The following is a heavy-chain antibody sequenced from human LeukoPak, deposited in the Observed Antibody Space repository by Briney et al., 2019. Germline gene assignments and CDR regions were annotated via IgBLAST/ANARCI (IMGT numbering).Heavy chain of an antibody. CDR3: ARWFGANYYYYYMDV. V-gene: IGHV3-53*01. J-gene: IGHJ6*03. CDR1: GFTFSTYW. Sequence: GGSLRLSCAASGFTFSTYWMTWVRQAPGKGLEWVSVIYSGGSTYYADSVKGRFTISRDNSKNTLYLQMNSLRAEDTAVYYCARWFGANYYYYYMDVWGKGTTVTISS. D-gene: IGHD3-10*01. CDR2: IYSGGST.